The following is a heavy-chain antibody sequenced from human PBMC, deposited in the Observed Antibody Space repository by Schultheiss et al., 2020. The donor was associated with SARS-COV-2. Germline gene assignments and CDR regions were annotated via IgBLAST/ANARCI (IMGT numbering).Heavy chain of an antibody. D-gene: IGHD3-22*01. CDR1: GGSISSGSYY. CDR2: IYTSGST. CDR3: ARREGGTYYYDSSGYFYGMDV. J-gene: IGHJ6*02. Sequence: SETLSLTCTVSGGSISSGSYYWSWIRQPAGKGLEWIGRIYTSGSTNYNPSLKSRVTISVDTSKNQFSLKLSSVTAADTAVYYCARREGGTYYYDSSGYFYGMDVWGQGTTVTVSS. V-gene: IGHV4-61*02.